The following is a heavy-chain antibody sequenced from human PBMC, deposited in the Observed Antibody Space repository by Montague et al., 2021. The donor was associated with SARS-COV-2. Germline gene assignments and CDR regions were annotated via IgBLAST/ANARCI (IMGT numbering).Heavy chain of an antibody. J-gene: IGHJ4*02. Sequence: YSGSTYYNPSLKSRVTLSVDTSKNQFSLNLSSVTAADTAVYYCAGERIYVSGSYYNPFLLVGYGGQGTWVTVSS. CDR3: AGERIYVSGSYYNPFLLVGY. D-gene: IGHD3-10*01. CDR2: YSGST. V-gene: IGHV4-39*01.